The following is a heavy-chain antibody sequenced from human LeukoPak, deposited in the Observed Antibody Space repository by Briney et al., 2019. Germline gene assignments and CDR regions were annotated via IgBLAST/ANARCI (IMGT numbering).Heavy chain of an antibody. Sequence: SETLSLTCTVSGGSISNYYWSWIRQPPGKGLEWIGYIYYIGSTNYNPSLKSRVTISLDTSKNQFSLKLDSVTAADTAVYYCARGFRVVGATPDYWGQGTLVTVSS. V-gene: IGHV4-59*01. CDR1: GGSISNYY. CDR3: ARGFRVVGATPDY. D-gene: IGHD1-26*01. J-gene: IGHJ4*02. CDR2: IYYIGST.